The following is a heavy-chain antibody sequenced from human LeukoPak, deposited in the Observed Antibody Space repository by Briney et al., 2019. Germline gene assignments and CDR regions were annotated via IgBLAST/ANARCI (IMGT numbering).Heavy chain of an antibody. J-gene: IGHJ4*02. CDR1: GFTFCDYI. CDR3: TSDIAVAGYLDY. CDR2: IRSKPYGGTT. V-gene: IGHV3-49*04. Sequence: GGSLRLSCTASGFTFCDYIMSWVRQAPGKGLEWVGFIRSKPYGGTTEYAASVKGRFTTSRDDSKSIAYLQMYSLKTEDTAVYYCTSDIAVAGYLDYWGQGTLVTVSS. D-gene: IGHD6-19*01.